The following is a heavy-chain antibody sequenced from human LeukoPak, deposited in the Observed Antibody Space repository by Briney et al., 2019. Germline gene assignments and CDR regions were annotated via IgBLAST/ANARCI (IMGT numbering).Heavy chain of an antibody. V-gene: IGHV3-21*01. CDR1: GFTFSSYS. CDR2: ISSSSSYI. CDR3: ARDLVVATGVDYYYYMDV. Sequence: PGGSLRLSCAASGFTFSSYSMNWVRQAPGKGLEWASSISSSSSYIYYADSVKGRFTISRDNAKNSLYLQMNSLRAEDTAVYYCARDLVVATGVDYYYYMDVWGKGTTVTVSS. J-gene: IGHJ6*03. D-gene: IGHD5-12*01.